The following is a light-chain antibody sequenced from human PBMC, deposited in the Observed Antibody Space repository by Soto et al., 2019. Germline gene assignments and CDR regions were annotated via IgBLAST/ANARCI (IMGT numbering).Light chain of an antibody. Sequence: IQMTKKPASPSASVGDRVTVSVRGSQGMSNDLAWYQQKPGKAPKLLIYDASTLQSGVPSRFSGSGSGTDFTLTISSLQPEDFATYYCQQYDSAPWTFGQGTKVDIK. CDR2: DAS. CDR3: QQYDSAPWT. V-gene: IGKV1-27*01. J-gene: IGKJ1*01. CDR1: QGMSND.